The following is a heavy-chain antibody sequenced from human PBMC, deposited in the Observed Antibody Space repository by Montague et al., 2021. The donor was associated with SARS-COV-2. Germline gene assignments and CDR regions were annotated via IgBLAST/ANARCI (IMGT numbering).Heavy chain of an antibody. Sequence: SETRSLTCTVSGGSISSSTYYWAWIRQPPGKGLEWIGSMYYRGSTYYNPSLKSRVFISVDTTKKQLSLTLTSVTAADTAVYYCATQEDPSGWIPGPFDFWGQGTLLSVSS. J-gene: IGHJ4*02. CDR2: MYYRGST. D-gene: IGHD6-19*01. V-gene: IGHV4-39*01. CDR1: GGSISSSTYY. CDR3: ATQEDPSGWIPGPFDF.